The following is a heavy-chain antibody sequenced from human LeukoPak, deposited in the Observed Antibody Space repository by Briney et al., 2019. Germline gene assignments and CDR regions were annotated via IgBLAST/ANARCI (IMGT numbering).Heavy chain of an antibody. D-gene: IGHD1-14*01. CDR3: ARGRNYYYYYYMDV. V-gene: IGHV4-34*01. CDR2: INHSGST. Sequence: SETLSLTCAVYGGSFSGYYWSWIRQPPGKGLEWIGEINHSGSTNCKPSLKSRVTISVDTSKNQFSLKLSSVTAADTAVNYCARGRNYYYYYYMDVWGKGTTVTVSS. J-gene: IGHJ6*03. CDR1: GGSFSGYY.